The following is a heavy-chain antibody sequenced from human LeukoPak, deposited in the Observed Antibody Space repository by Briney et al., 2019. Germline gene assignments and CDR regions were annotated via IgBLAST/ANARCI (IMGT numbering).Heavy chain of an antibody. J-gene: IGHJ4*02. Sequence: GGSLRLSCAASGFTFSSYAMSWVRQAPGKGLEWVSAISGSGGSTYYADAVKGRFTISRDNSKNTLYLQMNSLRAEDTAVYYYTKPRSGSYDFDYWGQGTLVTVSS. CDR1: GFTFSSYA. V-gene: IGHV3-23*01. D-gene: IGHD1-26*01. CDR3: TKPRSGSYDFDY. CDR2: ISGSGGST.